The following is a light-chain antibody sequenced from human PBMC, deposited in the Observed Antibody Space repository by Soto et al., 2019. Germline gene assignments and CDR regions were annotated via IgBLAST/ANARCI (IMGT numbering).Light chain of an antibody. Sequence: DIPMTQSPSSLSASVGDRVTITCRASQSISSYLNWYQQKPGKAPKLLIYGASSLQSGVPSRFSGSGSGTDFTLTIISLQPEDFATYYCQQSYSTPWAFGQGTKV. CDR3: QQSYSTPWA. CDR2: GAS. J-gene: IGKJ1*01. V-gene: IGKV1-39*01. CDR1: QSISSY.